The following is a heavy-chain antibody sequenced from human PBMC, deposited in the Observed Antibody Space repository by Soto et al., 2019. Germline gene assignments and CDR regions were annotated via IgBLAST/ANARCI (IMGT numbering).Heavy chain of an antibody. CDR1: GFTFSSYS. V-gene: IGHV3-21*01. Sequence: GGSLRLSCAASGFTFSSYSMNWVCQAPGKGLEWVSSISSSSSYIYYADSVKGRFTISRDNAKNSLYLQMNSLRAEDTAVYYCASIKSRHDAFDIWGQGTMVTVSS. J-gene: IGHJ3*02. CDR3: ASIKSRHDAFDI. CDR2: ISSSSSYI.